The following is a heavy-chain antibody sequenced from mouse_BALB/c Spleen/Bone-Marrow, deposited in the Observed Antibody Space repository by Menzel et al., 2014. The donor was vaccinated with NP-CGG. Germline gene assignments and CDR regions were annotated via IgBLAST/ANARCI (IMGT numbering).Heavy chain of an antibody. V-gene: IGHV14-3*02. CDR3: ARLDLFAY. CDR1: GFNIKDTY. CDR2: IDPANGNT. J-gene: IGHJ3*01. Sequence: EVKVVESGAELVKPGASVKLSCTASGFNIKDTYMHWVKQRPEQGLEWIGRIDPANGNTKYDPKFQGKATITADTSSNTAYLQLSSLTSEDTAVYYCARLDLFAYWDQGTLVTVSA.